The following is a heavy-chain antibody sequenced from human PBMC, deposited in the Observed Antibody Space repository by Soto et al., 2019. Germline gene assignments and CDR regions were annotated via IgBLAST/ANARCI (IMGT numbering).Heavy chain of an antibody. Sequence: QAHLVESGGGVVQPGRSLRLSCAASGFTFTSYGMHWVRQAPGTRLEWVAVISYDGGLQHYADSVKGRVTISRDNSKNMVLLQMTSLRAEDTAVYYCVSDGGYGHASVPYSWGQGTLVSVSS. V-gene: IGHV3-30*03. CDR1: GFTFTSYG. CDR2: ISYDGGLQ. D-gene: IGHD3-16*01. CDR3: VSDGGYGHASVPYS. J-gene: IGHJ4*02.